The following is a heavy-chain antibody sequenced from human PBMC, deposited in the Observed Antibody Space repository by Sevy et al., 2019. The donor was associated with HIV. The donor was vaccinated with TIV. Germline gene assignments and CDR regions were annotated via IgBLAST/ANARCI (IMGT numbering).Heavy chain of an antibody. J-gene: IGHJ3*02. D-gene: IGHD1-26*01. CDR2: IYTSRST. CDR1: GGSISSYY. CDR3: ASGWEANFDI. Sequence: SETLSLTCTVSGGSISSYYWSRIRQPARKGLEWIGRIYTSRSTNYNPSLKSRVTMSVDTSKNQFSLKLSSVTAADTAVYYCASGWEANFDIWGQGTMVTVSS. V-gene: IGHV4-4*07.